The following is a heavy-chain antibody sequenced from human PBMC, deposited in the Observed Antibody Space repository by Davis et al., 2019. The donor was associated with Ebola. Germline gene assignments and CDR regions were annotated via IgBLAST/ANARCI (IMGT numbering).Heavy chain of an antibody. CDR2: VSFSGST. Sequence: SETLSLTCTVSGSSVSSGTYYWGWIRQPPGKGLEWIGCVSFSGSTYFNSSLKSRATISRDTSNQQFSLKLTSVTAADTAVYYCARLAVEAPTLWLPTKFDLWGRGSRVTVTS. CDR3: ARLAVEAPTLWLPTKFDL. D-gene: IGHD5-12*01. V-gene: IGHV4-39*01. CDR1: GSSVSSGTYY. J-gene: IGHJ2*01.